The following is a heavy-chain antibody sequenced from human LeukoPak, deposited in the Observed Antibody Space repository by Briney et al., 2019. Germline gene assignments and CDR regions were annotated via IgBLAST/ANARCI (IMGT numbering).Heavy chain of an antibody. CDR3: ARESRWEIHWYFDL. D-gene: IGHD1-26*01. J-gene: IGHJ2*01. Sequence: SETLSLTCTVSGGSISSYYWSWIRQPPGKGLEWIGYIYYSGSTNYNPSLKGRVTISVDTSKNQFSLKLSSVTAADTAVYYCARESRWEIHWYFDLWGRGTLVTVSS. CDR1: GGSISSYY. V-gene: IGHV4-59*01. CDR2: IYYSGST.